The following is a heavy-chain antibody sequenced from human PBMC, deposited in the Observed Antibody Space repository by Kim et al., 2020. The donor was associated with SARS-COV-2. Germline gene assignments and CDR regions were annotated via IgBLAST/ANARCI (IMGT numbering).Heavy chain of an antibody. CDR3: ARHYYGSGSYFR. J-gene: IGHJ4*02. V-gene: IGHV4-39*01. Sequence: SETLSLTCTVSGGSISSSSYYWGWIRQPPGKGLEWIGSIYYSGCTYYNPSLKSRVTISVDTSKNQFSLKLSSVTAADTAVYYCARHYYGSGSYFRWGQGTLVTVSS. CDR2: IYYSGCT. CDR1: GGSISSSSYY. D-gene: IGHD3-10*01.